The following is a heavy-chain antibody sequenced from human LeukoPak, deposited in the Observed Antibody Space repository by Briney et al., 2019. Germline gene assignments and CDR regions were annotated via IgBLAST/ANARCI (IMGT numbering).Heavy chain of an antibody. CDR3: ARAGVPRALYYFDY. CDR1: GGSFSGYY. J-gene: IGHJ4*02. CDR2: INHSGST. Sequence: SETLSLTCAVYGGSFSGYYWSWIRQPPGKGLEWIGEINHSGSTNYNPSLKSRVTISVDTSKNQFSLKLSSVTAADTAVYYCARAGVPRALYYFDYWGQGTLVTVSS. V-gene: IGHV4-34*01.